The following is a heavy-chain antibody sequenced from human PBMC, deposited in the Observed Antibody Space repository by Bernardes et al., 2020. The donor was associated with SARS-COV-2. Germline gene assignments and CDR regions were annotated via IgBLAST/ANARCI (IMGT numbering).Heavy chain of an antibody. Sequence: SETLSLTCAVYGGPLSGYYWSWIRQPPGKGLEWIGEINHDRSTNYNPTLKSRVTMSVDTSRKQFSLNLSSVTAADTAVYYCAKDKFGGTYGFDPWGQGTLVTVSS. D-gene: IGHD1-26*01. J-gene: IGHJ5*02. CDR2: INHDRST. CDR3: AKDKFGGTYGFDP. V-gene: IGHV4-34*01. CDR1: GGPLSGYY.